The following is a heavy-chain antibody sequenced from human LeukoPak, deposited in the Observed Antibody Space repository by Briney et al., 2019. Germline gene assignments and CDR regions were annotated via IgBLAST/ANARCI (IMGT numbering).Heavy chain of an antibody. V-gene: IGHV3-23*01. D-gene: IGHD1-26*01. J-gene: IGHJ6*03. CDR3: AKEGSSQNYYYYYMDV. Sequence: GGSLRLSCAASGFTFSSYGMSWVRQAPGKGLEWVSAISGSGGSTYYADSVKGRFTISRDNSKNTLYLQMNSLRAEDTAVYYCAKEGSSQNYYYYYMDVWGKGTTVTISS. CDR2: ISGSGGST. CDR1: GFTFSSYG.